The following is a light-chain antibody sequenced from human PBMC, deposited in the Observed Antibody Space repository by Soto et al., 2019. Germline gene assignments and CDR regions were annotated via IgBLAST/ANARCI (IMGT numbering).Light chain of an antibody. CDR2: GAS. J-gene: IGKJ3*01. V-gene: IGKV3-20*01. CDR1: QSVSSNY. CDR3: QQYGRSPFT. Sequence: EIVMTRSPGTLSLSPGETATLSCRASQSVSSNYVAWFHQKPGQAPRLLIYGASSRATGVPDRFSASGSGTDLTLTISRLEPEDFAVYYCQQYGRSPFTVGPGTKVDIK.